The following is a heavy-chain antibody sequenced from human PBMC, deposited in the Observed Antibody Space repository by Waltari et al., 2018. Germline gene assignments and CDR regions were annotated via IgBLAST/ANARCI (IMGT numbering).Heavy chain of an antibody. CDR3: ERGAGEWFGYYYYYMDV. V-gene: IGHV3-64*01. CDR2: ISSNGGIT. J-gene: IGHJ6*03. D-gene: IGHD3-10*01. CDR1: GFTFRSYA. Sequence: EVQLVESGGGLVQPGGSLRLSCAASGFTFRSYAMPCVRQAPGKGLEYVSAISSNGGITNYANAVKGRFTISRDNYKNTLYLQMGSLRAEDMAVYYCERGAGEWFGYYYYYMDVWGKGTTVTVSS.